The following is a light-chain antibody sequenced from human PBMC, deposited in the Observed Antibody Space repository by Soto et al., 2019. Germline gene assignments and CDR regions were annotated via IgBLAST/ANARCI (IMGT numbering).Light chain of an antibody. V-gene: IGKV1-39*01. CDR2: ATS. CDR1: QSISNY. CDR3: QQSYSSLWT. Sequence: DIQLTQSPSSLSASVGDRVTITCRASQSISNYLNWYQQKPGKAPMLLIYATSSLQSGVPSRFRGSGSGTDFTLTISSRQPEDFATYYCQQSYSSLWTFGQGTKV. J-gene: IGKJ1*01.